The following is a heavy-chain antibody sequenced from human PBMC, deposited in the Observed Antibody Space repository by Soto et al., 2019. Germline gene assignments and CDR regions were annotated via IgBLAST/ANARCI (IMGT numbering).Heavy chain of an antibody. Sequence: ASVKVSCKASGYTFTSYDISWVRQAPGQGLEWMGGIIPIFGTANYAQKFQGRVTITADESTSTAYMELSSLRSEDTAVYYCASGRDGYNDYWGQGTLVT. D-gene: IGHD5-12*01. J-gene: IGHJ4*02. CDR2: IIPIFGTA. CDR3: ASGRDGYNDY. V-gene: IGHV1-69*13. CDR1: GYTFTSYD.